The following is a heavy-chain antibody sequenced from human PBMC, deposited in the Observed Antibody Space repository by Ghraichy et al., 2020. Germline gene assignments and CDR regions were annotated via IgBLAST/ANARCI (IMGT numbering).Heavy chain of an antibody. D-gene: IGHD3-10*01. CDR2: LYNSGST. V-gene: IGHV4-59*01. Sequence: SETLYLTCTVSGGSIKHYYWSWIRQPPGKGLEWIGYLYNSGSTTYNPSLKSRVTISADTSKNQFSLQLSSVTAADTAVYYCARGWMVQGVIAYGMDVWGQGTTVTVSS. CDR1: GGSIKHYY. CDR3: ARGWMVQGVIAYGMDV. J-gene: IGHJ6*02.